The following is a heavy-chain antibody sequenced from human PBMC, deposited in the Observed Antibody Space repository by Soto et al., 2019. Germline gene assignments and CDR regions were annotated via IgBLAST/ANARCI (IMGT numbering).Heavy chain of an antibody. V-gene: IGHV1-69*12. CDR1: GGTFSSYA. D-gene: IGHD6-13*01. Sequence: QVQLVQSGAEVKKPGSSVKVSCKASGGTFSSYAISWVRQAPGQGLEWMGGIIPIFGTANYAQKFQGRVTITVDESTSTAYMELSSLRSEDTAVYYCARGYSSSWAYYFDYWGQGTLVTVSS. J-gene: IGHJ4*02. CDR2: IIPIFGTA. CDR3: ARGYSSSWAYYFDY.